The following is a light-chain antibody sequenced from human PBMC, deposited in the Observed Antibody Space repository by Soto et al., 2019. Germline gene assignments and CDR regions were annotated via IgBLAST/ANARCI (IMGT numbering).Light chain of an antibody. J-gene: IGKJ5*01. CDR2: GAS. CDR1: QSVSSN. V-gene: IGKV3D-15*01. CDR3: QQYNNWPPT. Sequence: EIVMTQSPATLSVSPGERSTRSCRASQSVSSNLAWYQQKPCQAPRLLIYGASTRATGIPARFSGSGSGTEFTLTISSLQSEDFAVYYCQQYNNWPPTFGQGTRLEIK.